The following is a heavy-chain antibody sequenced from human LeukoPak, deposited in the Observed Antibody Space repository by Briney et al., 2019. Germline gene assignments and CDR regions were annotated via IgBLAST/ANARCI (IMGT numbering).Heavy chain of an antibody. CDR3: AKASAMIVVVSKHFDY. CDR1: GFIFSSYS. V-gene: IGHV3-21*01. D-gene: IGHD3-22*01. Sequence: GGSLRLSCAASGFIFSSYSMNWVRQAPGKGLEWVSSVSSSSSYIYYADSVKGRFTISRDNAKNSLYLQMNSLRAEDTAVYDCAKASAMIVVVSKHFDYWGQGTLVTVSS. J-gene: IGHJ4*02. CDR2: VSSSSSYI.